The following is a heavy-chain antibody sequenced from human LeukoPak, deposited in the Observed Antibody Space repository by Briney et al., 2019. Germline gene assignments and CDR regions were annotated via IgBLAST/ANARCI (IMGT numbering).Heavy chain of an antibody. CDR1: GGSISSSSYY. Sequence: PSETLSLTCTVSGGSISSSSYYWGWIRQPPGKGLEWIGSIYYSGSTYYNPSLKSRVTISVDTSKNQFSLKLSSVTAADTAVYYCARTTRASRQFDPWGQGTLVTVSS. CDR3: ARTTRASRQFDP. CDR2: IYYSGST. V-gene: IGHV4-39*07. J-gene: IGHJ5*02. D-gene: IGHD1-14*01.